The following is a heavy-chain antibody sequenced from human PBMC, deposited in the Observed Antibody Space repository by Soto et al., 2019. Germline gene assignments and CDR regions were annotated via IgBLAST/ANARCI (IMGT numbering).Heavy chain of an antibody. J-gene: IGHJ4*02. CDR1: GYAFGGYA. CDR2: GSAYNGHT. Sequence: QVQLVQSEAELKKPGASVKVSCKASGYAFGGYAMSWVRQAPGQGLEWLGGGSAYNGHTDYAQRFQGRVSMATDTSTRTAYMELGSLTPDDTAVYYCARPSGNYGDYAWSLPYWVQGTLVTVSS. CDR3: ARPSGNYGDYAWSLPY. V-gene: IGHV1-18*04. D-gene: IGHD4-17*01.